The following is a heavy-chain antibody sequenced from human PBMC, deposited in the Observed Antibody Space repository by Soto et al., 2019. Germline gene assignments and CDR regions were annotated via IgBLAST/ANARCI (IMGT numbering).Heavy chain of an antibody. Sequence: PSQTLSLTCAISGDSVSSDSAAWNWIRQSPSRGLEWLGRTYYRSKWYNDYAVPVNGRITINPDTSKNHFSLQLNSVTPEDTAVYYCVRSRVFIAVAGMATYYYYYGMDVWGQGTTVTVSS. CDR1: GDSVSSDSAA. J-gene: IGHJ6*02. D-gene: IGHD6-19*01. CDR3: VRSRVFIAVAGMATYYYYYGMDV. V-gene: IGHV6-1*01. CDR2: TYYRSKWYN.